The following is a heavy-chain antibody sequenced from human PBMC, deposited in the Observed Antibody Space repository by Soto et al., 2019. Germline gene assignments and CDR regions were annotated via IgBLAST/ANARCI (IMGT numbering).Heavy chain of an antibody. V-gene: IGHV4-34*01. J-gene: IGHJ3*02. CDR2: INHSGHT. Sequence: PSETLSLTCAVYGGSFSVHYWSWIRQPPGKGLEWIAEINHSGHTNYNPSLKSRVTISADTSKNQFSLKLRSMTAADTAVYYCARDFGAAAGTGVGAAFDIWGQGTMVTVSS. D-gene: IGHD6-13*01. CDR1: GGSFSVHY. CDR3: ARDFGAAAGTGVGAAFDI.